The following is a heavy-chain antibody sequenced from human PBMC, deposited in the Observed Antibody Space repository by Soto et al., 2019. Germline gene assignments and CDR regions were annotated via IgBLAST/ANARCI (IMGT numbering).Heavy chain of an antibody. J-gene: IGHJ5*02. CDR3: AKPYYDFWSGYSNNWFDP. CDR1: GFTFSSYG. V-gene: IGHV3-30*18. CDR2: ISYDGSNK. D-gene: IGHD3-3*01. Sequence: QVQLVESEGGVVQPGRSLRLSCAASGFTFSSYGMHWVRQAPGKGLEWVAVISYDGSNKYYADSVKGRFTISRDNSKNTLYLQMNSLRAEDTAVYYCAKPYYDFWSGYSNNWFDPWGQGTLVTVSS.